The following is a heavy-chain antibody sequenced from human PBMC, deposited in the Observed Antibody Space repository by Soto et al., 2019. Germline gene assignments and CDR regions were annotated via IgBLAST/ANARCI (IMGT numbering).Heavy chain of an antibody. CDR1: GFTFSSYA. CDR2: ISYDGSNK. Sequence: GGSLRLSCAASGFTFSSYAMHWVRQAPGKGLEWVAVISYDGSNKYYADSVKGRFTISRDNSKNTLYLQMNSLRAEDTAVYYCARILEQWLVHGRSFDYWGQGTLVTVSS. CDR3: ARILEQWLVHGRSFDY. D-gene: IGHD6-19*01. V-gene: IGHV3-30-3*01. J-gene: IGHJ4*02.